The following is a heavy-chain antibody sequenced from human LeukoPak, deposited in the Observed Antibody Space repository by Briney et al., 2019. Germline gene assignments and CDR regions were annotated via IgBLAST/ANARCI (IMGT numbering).Heavy chain of an antibody. CDR2: IYPGDSDT. Sequence: GESLKISCKGSGYSFTSYWIGWVRQMPGKALEWMGVIYPGDSDTRYSPSFQGQVTISADKSITTAYLQWSSLQASDTAVYYCARHADYNVLTGYHKGHLDYWGQGTLVTVSS. V-gene: IGHV5-51*01. CDR1: GYSFTSYW. J-gene: IGHJ4*02. D-gene: IGHD3-9*01. CDR3: ARHADYNVLTGYHKGHLDY.